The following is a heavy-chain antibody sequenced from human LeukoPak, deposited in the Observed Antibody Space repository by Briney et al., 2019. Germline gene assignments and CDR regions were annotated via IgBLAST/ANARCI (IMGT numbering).Heavy chain of an antibody. V-gene: IGHV3-23*01. CDR1: GFTFTSYV. D-gene: IGHD4-17*01. J-gene: IGHJ4*02. CDR3: AKDSATVTPYYFDS. Sequence: GGSLRLSCAASGFTFTSYVINWVRQAPGKGLEWVSGISGSGSTTYFADSVRGRFTISRDNSKNTLYLQINSLRAEDTAVYYCAKDSATVTPYYFDSWGQGTLVTVSS. CDR2: ISGSGSTT.